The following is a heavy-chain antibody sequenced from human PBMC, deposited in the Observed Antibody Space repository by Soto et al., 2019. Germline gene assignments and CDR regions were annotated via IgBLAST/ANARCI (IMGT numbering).Heavy chain of an antibody. CDR2: ISWDGGST. CDR1: GFTFDDYT. J-gene: IGHJ6*02. Sequence: GGSLRLSCAASGFTFDDYTMHWVRQAPGKGLEWVSLISWDGGSTYYADSVKGRFTISRDNSKNSLYLQMNSLRTEDTALYYCAKDLNHFDDYYGIDVWGQGTTVTVSS. CDR3: AKDLNHFDDYYGIDV. V-gene: IGHV3-43*01.